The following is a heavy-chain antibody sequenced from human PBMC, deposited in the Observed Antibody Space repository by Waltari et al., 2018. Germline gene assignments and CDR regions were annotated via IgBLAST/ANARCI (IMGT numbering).Heavy chain of an antibody. CDR3: ARDRAPPGDSGWYRIIDF. CDR2: INPNTGKT. D-gene: IGHD6-19*01. V-gene: IGHV1-18*01. CDR1: GYSRASYG. J-gene: IGHJ4*02. Sequence: QVQLVQSGPEVKKPGASVKVSCKASGYSRASYGFSWFRQAPGQGLEWMGWINPNTGKTEFSQKFPGRVTLTADTSTRTAFLEVRSLRPDDTAIYYCARDRAPPGDSGWYRIIDFWGQGTHVTVSS.